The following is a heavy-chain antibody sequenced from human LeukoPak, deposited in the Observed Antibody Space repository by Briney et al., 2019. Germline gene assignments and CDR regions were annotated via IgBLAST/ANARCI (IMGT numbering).Heavy chain of an antibody. J-gene: IGHJ4*02. V-gene: IGHV3-48*03. CDR3: AAGSDFGY. CDR1: GFTFSSYE. CDR2: ISRSDNNV. Sequence: GGSLRLSCAASGFTFSSYEMNWVRQAPGKGLEWVSYISRSDNNVYYADSVKGRFTISRDNAQNSLYLQMNNLRVEDTAVYYCAAGSDFGYWGQGTLVTVSS.